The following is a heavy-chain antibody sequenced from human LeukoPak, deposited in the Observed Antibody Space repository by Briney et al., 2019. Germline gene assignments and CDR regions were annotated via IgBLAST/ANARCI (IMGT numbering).Heavy chain of an antibody. CDR1: GFTVSSNY. J-gene: IGHJ6*02. D-gene: IGHD2-15*01. CDR2: IYSGGST. V-gene: IGHV3-53*01. Sequence: GGSLRLSCAAFGFTVSSNYMSWVRQAPGKGLERVSVIYSGGSTYYADSVKGRFTISRDNSKNTLYLQMNSLRAEDTAVYYCARGMVVVAATYTYYYYGMDVWGQGTTVTVSS. CDR3: ARGMVVVAATYTYYYYGMDV.